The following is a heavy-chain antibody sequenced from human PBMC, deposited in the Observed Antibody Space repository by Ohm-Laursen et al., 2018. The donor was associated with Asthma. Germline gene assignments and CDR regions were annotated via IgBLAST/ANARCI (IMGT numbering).Heavy chain of an antibody. Sequence: SVKVSCKSLGGTLGTSVIGWVRQAPGQGLEWLGGINSVFGTSTYAQKFHDRFTITADESASTVYMTLSSLTSEDTAVYYCARKAGSCITSNCYSLDFWGQGTLVTVSS. CDR2: INSVFGTS. J-gene: IGHJ4*02. CDR1: GGTLGTSV. V-gene: IGHV1-69*13. CDR3: ARKAGSCITSNCYSLDF. D-gene: IGHD2-15*01.